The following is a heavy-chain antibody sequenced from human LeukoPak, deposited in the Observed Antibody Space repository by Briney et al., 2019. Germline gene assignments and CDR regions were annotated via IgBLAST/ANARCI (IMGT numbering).Heavy chain of an antibody. Sequence: VKVSCKASGGTFSSYAISWVRQAPGQGLEWMGGIIPIFGTANYAQKFQGRVTITADESTSTAYMELSSLRSEDTAVYYCARDPRIAEAVKVFDYWGQGALVTVSS. D-gene: IGHD6-19*01. CDR3: ARDPRIAEAVKVFDY. J-gene: IGHJ4*02. CDR2: IIPIFGTA. CDR1: GGTFSSYA. V-gene: IGHV1-69*01.